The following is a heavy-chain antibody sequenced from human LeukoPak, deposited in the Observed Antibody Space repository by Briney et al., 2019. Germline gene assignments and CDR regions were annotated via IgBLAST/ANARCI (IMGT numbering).Heavy chain of an antibody. CDR3: ARQGQHYDFWSGHSNWFGP. Sequence: SETLSLTCTVSGGSISSYYWSWIRQPPGKGLEWIGYIYYSGSTNYNPSLKSRVTISVDTSKNQFSLKLSSVTAADTAVYYCARQGQHYDFWSGHSNWFGPWGQGTLVTVSS. CDR2: IYYSGST. CDR1: GGSISSYY. V-gene: IGHV4-59*08. D-gene: IGHD3-3*01. J-gene: IGHJ5*02.